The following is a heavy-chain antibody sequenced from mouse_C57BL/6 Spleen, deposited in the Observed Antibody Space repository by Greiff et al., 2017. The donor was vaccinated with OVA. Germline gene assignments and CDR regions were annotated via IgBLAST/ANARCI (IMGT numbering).Heavy chain of an antibody. CDR3: ARYSSHYYGSSYYFDY. CDR1: GYTFTDYY. D-gene: IGHD1-1*01. V-gene: IGHV1-26*01. Sequence: EVQLQQSGPELVKPGASVKISCKASGYTFTDYYMNWVKQSHGKSLEWIGDINPNNGGTSYNQKFKGKATLTVDKSSSTAYMELRSLTSEDSAVYYCARYSSHYYGSSYYFDYWGQGTTLTVSS. J-gene: IGHJ2*01. CDR2: INPNNGGT.